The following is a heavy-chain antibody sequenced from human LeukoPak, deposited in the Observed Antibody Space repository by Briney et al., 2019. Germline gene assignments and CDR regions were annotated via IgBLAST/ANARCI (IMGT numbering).Heavy chain of an antibody. D-gene: IGHD3-9*01. Sequence: SETLSLTCTVSGGSISSYYWAWIRQPPGKGLEWIGRVYYSGNVYSNPSLKSRVSIFIDTSKNQFSLSLNSVTAADTAIYYCARIYDIALDYWGQGTLVTVSS. CDR1: GGSISSYY. CDR2: VYYSGNV. V-gene: IGHV4-39*01. J-gene: IGHJ4*02. CDR3: ARIYDIALDY.